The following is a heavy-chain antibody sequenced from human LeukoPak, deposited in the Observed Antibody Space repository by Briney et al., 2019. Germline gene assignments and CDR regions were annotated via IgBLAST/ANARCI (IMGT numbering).Heavy chain of an antibody. V-gene: IGHV3-7*01. Sequence: GGSLRLSCAGSGFTFSSYWMSWVRQAPGKGLEWVANINQDGSEKYYVDSVKGRFTISRDNARSSLYLQMNSLRAEDTAVYYCAKAFNSSWHNWGQGTLVTVSS. CDR2: INQDGSEK. D-gene: IGHD6-13*01. CDR1: GFTFSSYW. J-gene: IGHJ4*02. CDR3: AKAFNSSWHN.